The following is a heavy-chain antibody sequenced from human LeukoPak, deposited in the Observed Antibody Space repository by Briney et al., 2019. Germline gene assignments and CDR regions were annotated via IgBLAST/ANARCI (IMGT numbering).Heavy chain of an antibody. CDR3: ARPKTVITMIVGSEVAFDI. V-gene: IGHV4-34*01. CDR1: GESFSGYY. J-gene: IGHJ3*02. Sequence: SETLSLTCAVYGESFSGYYWSWIRQPPGKGLEWIGEINHSGSTNYNPSLKSRVTISVDTSKNQFSLKLSSVTAADTAVYYCARPKTVITMIVGSEVAFDIWGQGTMVTVSS. D-gene: IGHD3-22*01. CDR2: INHSGST.